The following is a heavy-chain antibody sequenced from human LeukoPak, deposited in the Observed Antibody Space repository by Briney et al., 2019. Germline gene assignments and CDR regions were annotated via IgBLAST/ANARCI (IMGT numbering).Heavy chain of an antibody. Sequence: GGSLRLSCAASGFTFSSYSMNWVRQAPGKGLEWVSYISSSSSTIYYADSVKGRFTISRDNAKNSLYLQMNSLRAEDTAVYYCARPPNKYNWNDDGFDPWGQGTLVTVSS. CDR2: ISSSSSTI. J-gene: IGHJ5*02. D-gene: IGHD1-1*01. CDR3: ARPPNKYNWNDDGFDP. V-gene: IGHV3-48*01. CDR1: GFTFSSYS.